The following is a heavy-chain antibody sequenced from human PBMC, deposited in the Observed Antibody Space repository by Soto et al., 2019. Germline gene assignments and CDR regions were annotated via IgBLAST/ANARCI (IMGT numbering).Heavy chain of an antibody. CDR3: AKVLMRGSSDFWRRYYYYYYGMDV. D-gene: IGHD3-3*01. J-gene: IGHJ6*02. V-gene: IGHV3-30*18. CDR1: GFTFSSYG. Sequence: PGGSLRLSCAASGFTFSSYGMHWVRQAPGKGLEWVAVISYDGSNKYYADSVKGRFTISRDNSKNTLYLQMNSLRAEDTAVYYCAKVLMRGSSDFWRRYYYYYYGMDVWGQGTTVTVSS. CDR2: ISYDGSNK.